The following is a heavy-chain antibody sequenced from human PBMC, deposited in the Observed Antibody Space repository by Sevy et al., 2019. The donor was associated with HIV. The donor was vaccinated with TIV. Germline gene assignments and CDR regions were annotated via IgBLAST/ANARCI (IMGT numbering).Heavy chain of an antibody. J-gene: IGHJ4*02. D-gene: IGHD3-10*01. Sequence: GGSLRLSCAASGFTFDDYAMHWVRQAPGKGLEWVSGISWNSGSIGYADSVKGRFTISRDNAKNSLYLQMNSLRAEDTALYYCAKEALKGELLGFDYWGQGTLVTVSS. V-gene: IGHV3-9*01. CDR2: ISWNSGSI. CDR3: AKEALKGELLGFDY. CDR1: GFTFDDYA.